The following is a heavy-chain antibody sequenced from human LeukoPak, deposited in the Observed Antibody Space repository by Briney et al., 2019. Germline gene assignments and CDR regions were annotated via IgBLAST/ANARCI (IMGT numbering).Heavy chain of an antibody. Sequence: SETLSLTCAVYGGSISSSSYYWGWIRQPPGKGLEWIGSIYYSGSTYYNPSLKSRVTISVDTSKNQFSLKLSSVTAADTAVYYCARAYSSSWYTQNWFNPWGQGTLVTVSS. J-gene: IGHJ5*02. CDR2: IYYSGST. CDR3: ARAYSSSWYTQNWFNP. D-gene: IGHD6-13*01. V-gene: IGHV4-39*07. CDR1: GGSISSSSYY.